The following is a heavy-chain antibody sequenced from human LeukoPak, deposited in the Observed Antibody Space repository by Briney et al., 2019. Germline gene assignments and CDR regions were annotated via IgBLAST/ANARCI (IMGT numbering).Heavy chain of an antibody. J-gene: IGHJ4*02. CDR1: GGSISTSIYS. V-gene: IGHV4-39*07. Sequence: SETLSLTCTVSGGSISTSIYSWVWIRQPPGKGLERIGSIYYSGSTYYNPSLKSRVTISVDTSKNQFSLKLSSVTAADTAVYYCARMLLDAKDSSGYYFDYWGQGTLVTVSS. D-gene: IGHD3-22*01. CDR2: IYYSGST. CDR3: ARMLLDAKDSSGYYFDY.